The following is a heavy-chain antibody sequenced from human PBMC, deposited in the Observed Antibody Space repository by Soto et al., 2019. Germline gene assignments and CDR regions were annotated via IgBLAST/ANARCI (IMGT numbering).Heavy chain of an antibody. J-gene: IGHJ6*02. D-gene: IGHD2-2*01. CDR1: GFTFSSYA. V-gene: IGHV3-30-3*01. Sequence: QVQLVESGGGVVQPGRSLRLSCAASGFTFSSYAMHWVRQAPGKGLEWVAVISYDGSNKYYADSVKGRFTISRENSKNTLYRQMNSLRAEDTAVYYCARDILDVVLVPAAAYGMDVWGQGTTVTVSS. CDR2: ISYDGSNK. CDR3: ARDILDVVLVPAAAYGMDV.